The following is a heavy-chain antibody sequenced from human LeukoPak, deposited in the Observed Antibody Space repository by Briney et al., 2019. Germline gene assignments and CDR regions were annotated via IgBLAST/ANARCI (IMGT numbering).Heavy chain of an antibody. J-gene: IGHJ4*02. D-gene: IGHD1-7*01. CDR2: IKQDGSEK. Sequence: GGSLRLSCAASGFTFNSYWMNWVRQAPGKGLEWVANIKQDGSEKYYVDSVKGRFTISRDNAENSLYLQMNSLRAEDAAVYYCATSRTFDYWGQGTLVTVSS. CDR1: GFTFNSYW. CDR3: ATSRTFDY. V-gene: IGHV3-7*01.